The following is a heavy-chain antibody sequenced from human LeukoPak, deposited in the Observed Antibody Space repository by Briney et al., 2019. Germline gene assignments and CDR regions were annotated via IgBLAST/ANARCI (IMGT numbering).Heavy chain of an antibody. CDR2: TYPGDSDT. Sequence: GESLKISCKTSGYSFTNYWIGWVRQMPGKGLEWMGITYPGDSDTRYSPSFQGQVTISADKSISTAYLQWSSLKASDTAMYYCARGGDYYDSSGSDYFDYWGQGTLVTVSS. CDR3: ARGGDYYDSSGSDYFDY. J-gene: IGHJ4*02. V-gene: IGHV5-51*01. CDR1: GYSFTNYW. D-gene: IGHD3-22*01.